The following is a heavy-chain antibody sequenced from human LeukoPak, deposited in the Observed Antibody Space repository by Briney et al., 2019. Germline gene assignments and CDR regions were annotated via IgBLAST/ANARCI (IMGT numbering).Heavy chain of an antibody. J-gene: IGHJ4*02. CDR2: IQSNGRNK. V-gene: IGHV3-33*05. Sequence: GGSLRLSCAASGFIFSSDDMHWVRQAPGKGLEWVAGIQSNGRNKYYVDSVKGRFAISRDNSKSTLYLQVNSLRVEDTALYNCARESEGGTGTSCPDYWGQGTLVTVSS. CDR1: GFIFSSDD. CDR3: ARESEGGTGTSCPDY. D-gene: IGHD2-2*01.